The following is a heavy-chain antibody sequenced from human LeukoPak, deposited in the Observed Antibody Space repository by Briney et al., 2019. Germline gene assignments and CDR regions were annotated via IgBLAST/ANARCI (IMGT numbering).Heavy chain of an antibody. J-gene: IGHJ4*02. CDR3: ARGGRRTPYYFDY. D-gene: IGHD1-14*01. Sequence: PSETLSLTCAVYGGSFSGHYWSWIRQPPGKGLEWIGEINHSGSTNYNPSLKSRVTISVDTSKNQFSLKLSSVTAADTAVYYCARGGRRTPYYFDYWGQGTPVTVSS. V-gene: IGHV4-34*01. CDR1: GGSFSGHY. CDR2: INHSGST.